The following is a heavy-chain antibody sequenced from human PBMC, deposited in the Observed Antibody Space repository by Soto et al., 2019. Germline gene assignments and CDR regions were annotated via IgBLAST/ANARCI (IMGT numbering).Heavy chain of an antibody. CDR3: ARDADYYGAGSYYRMDY. V-gene: IGHV1-69*01. J-gene: IGHJ4*02. CDR1: GGTFSSYA. Sequence: QVQLVQSGAGVKKPGSSVKVSCKASGGTFSSYAISWARQAPGQGLEWMGGIIPIFGTANYAQKCQGRVTITADEATSTAYMELSSLSSEDTAVYDCARDADYYGAGSYYRMDYWGEGTLVTFAS. CDR2: IIPIFGTA. D-gene: IGHD3-10*01.